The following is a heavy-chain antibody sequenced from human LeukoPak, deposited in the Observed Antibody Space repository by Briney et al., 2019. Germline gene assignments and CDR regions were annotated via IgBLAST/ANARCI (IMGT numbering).Heavy chain of an antibody. CDR2: IRQSGDIT. Sequence: GGSLRLSCAASEFTFSNYVMNWVRQAPGKGLEWVSSIRQSGDITYYADSVKGRFTISRDNSKNTLYLQMNSLRAEDTAVYYCARDMGNWFDPWGQGTLVTVSS. V-gene: IGHV3-23*01. J-gene: IGHJ5*02. CDR3: ARDMGNWFDP. D-gene: IGHD3-10*01. CDR1: EFTFSNYV.